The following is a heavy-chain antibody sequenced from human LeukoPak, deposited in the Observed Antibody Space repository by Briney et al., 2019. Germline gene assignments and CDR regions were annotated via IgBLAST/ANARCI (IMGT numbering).Heavy chain of an antibody. V-gene: IGHV4-39*01. CDR2: IYYSGTT. Sequence: PSETLSLTCTVSGGSISSSSYYWGWIRQPPGEGLEWIGSIYYSGTTYYNPSLKSRVTMSVDTSKNQFSLRLSSVTAADTAVYSRARLSYCGGDCPLGAFDIWGQGTMVTVSP. D-gene: IGHD2-21*01. CDR1: GGSISSSSYY. CDR3: ARLSYCGGDCPLGAFDI. J-gene: IGHJ3*02.